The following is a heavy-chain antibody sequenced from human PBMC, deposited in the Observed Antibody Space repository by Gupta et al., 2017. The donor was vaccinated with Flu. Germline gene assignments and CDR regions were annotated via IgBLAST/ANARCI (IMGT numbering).Heavy chain of an antibody. CDR2: IWHDGSDK. Sequence: NYGMHWVRQAPGKGLEWVGLIWHDGSDKYYADSVGGRFTISRDNSKNTLYLQMDSLRAEDTAMYFCVRDGNFDRSGYFLDYWGQGKLVTVSS. CDR3: VRDGNFDRSGYFLDY. CDR1: NYG. J-gene: IGHJ4*02. V-gene: IGHV3-33*01. D-gene: IGHD3-22*01.